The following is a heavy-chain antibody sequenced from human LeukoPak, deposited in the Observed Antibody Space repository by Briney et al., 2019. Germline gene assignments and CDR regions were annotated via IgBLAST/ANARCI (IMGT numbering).Heavy chain of an antibody. CDR1: GFTFSSYG. J-gene: IGHJ4*02. CDR2: IWFDGSDE. V-gene: IGHV3-33*01. D-gene: IGHD4-23*01. Sequence: GGSLRLSCAASGFTFSSYGMHWIRQAPGKGLEWVAVIWFDGSDEYYADSVKGRFTVSRDNSKNTLYLEMNSLRAEDTAVYYCARDGAPRTRLRWLPSAIDYWGQGTLVTVSS. CDR3: ARDGAPRTRLRWLPSAIDY.